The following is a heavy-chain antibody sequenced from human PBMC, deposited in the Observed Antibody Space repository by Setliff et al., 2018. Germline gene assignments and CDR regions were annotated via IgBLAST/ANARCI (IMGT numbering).Heavy chain of an antibody. CDR3: AREAGYYDSSGPVGVPYYYYMDV. CDR1: GGSFSGYY. V-gene: IGHV4-34*01. Sequence: PSETLSLTCAVYGGSFSGYYWSWIRQPPGKGLEWIGHIYTSGSTNYNPSLKSRVTISVDTSKNQFSLKLSSVTAADTAVYYCAREAGYYDSSGPVGVPYYYYMDVWGKGTTVTVSS. J-gene: IGHJ6*03. D-gene: IGHD3-22*01. CDR2: IYTSGST.